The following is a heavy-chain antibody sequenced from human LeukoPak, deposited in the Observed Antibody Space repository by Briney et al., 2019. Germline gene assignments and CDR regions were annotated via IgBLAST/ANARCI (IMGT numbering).Heavy chain of an antibody. CDR3: ARVNKWGFDY. D-gene: IGHD3-16*01. J-gene: IGHJ4*02. V-gene: IGHV3-7*05. Sequence: PGGSLRLSCAASGFTSSYYWMTRVRQAPGKGLERVAKIKQDGSEKYYVDSVEGRFTISRDNARNSLYLQVDSLRVEDTAVYYCARVNKWGFDYWGQGTLVTVSS. CDR2: IKQDGSEK. CDR1: GFTSSYYW.